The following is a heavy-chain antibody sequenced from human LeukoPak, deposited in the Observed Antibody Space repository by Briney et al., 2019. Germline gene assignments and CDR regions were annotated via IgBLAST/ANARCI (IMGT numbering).Heavy chain of an antibody. CDR1: GYTFTSHY. J-gene: IGHJ6*03. Sequence: ASVKVSCKASGYTFTSHYMHWVRQAPGQGLEWMGIINPSGGSTSYAQKFQGRVTMTRDMSTNTVYMELSSLRSDDTAVYYCARTVEGLTMVRGVADYYYYMDVWGKGTTVTISS. CDR3: ARTVEGLTMVRGVADYYYYMDV. D-gene: IGHD3-10*01. CDR2: INPSGGST. V-gene: IGHV1-46*01.